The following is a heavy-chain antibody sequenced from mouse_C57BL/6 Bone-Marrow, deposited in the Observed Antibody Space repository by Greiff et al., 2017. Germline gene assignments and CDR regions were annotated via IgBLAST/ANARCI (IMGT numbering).Heavy chain of an antibody. CDR1: GFNIKDYY. Sequence: EVQLQQSGAELVRPGASVKLSCTASGFNIKDYYMHWVKQRPERGLEWIGRIDPEDGDTEYAPKFPGKATMTADTSSNTAYLQLSSLTSEDTAVYYCTTDYYGSSSWFAYWGQGTLVTVSA. CDR3: TTDYYGSSSWFAY. D-gene: IGHD1-1*01. CDR2: IDPEDGDT. J-gene: IGHJ3*01. V-gene: IGHV14-1*01.